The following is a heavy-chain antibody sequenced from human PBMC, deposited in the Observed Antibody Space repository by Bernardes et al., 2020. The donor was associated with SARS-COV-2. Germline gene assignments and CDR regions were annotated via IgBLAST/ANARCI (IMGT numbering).Heavy chain of an antibody. CDR2: IYYSGST. Sequence: SETLSLTCTVSGGSISSYYWSWIRQPPGKGLEWIGYIYYSGSTNYNPSLKSRVTISVDTSKNQFSLKLSSVTAADTAVYYCARRAWVPAAIGHYYYYYMDVWGKGTTVTVSS. V-gene: IGHV4-59*01. J-gene: IGHJ6*03. CDR1: GGSISSYY. D-gene: IGHD2-2*02. CDR3: ARRAWVPAAIGHYYYYYMDV.